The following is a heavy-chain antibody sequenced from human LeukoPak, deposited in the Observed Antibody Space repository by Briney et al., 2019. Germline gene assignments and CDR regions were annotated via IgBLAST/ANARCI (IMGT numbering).Heavy chain of an antibody. CDR1: GYSISSGYY. J-gene: IGHJ3*02. V-gene: IGHV4-38-2*02. D-gene: IGHD3-16*01. CDR2: IYHSGST. Sequence: SETLSLTCTVSGYSISSGYYWGWIRQPPGKGLEWIGSIYHSGSTNYNPSLKSRVTISVDTSKNQFSLKLSSVTAADTAVYYCARSDYDYVWGSYEDLGAFDIWGQGTMVTVSS. CDR3: ARSDYDYVWGSYEDLGAFDI.